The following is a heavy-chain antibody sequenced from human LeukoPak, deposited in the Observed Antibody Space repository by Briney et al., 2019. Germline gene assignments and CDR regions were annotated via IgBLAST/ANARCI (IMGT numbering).Heavy chain of an antibody. D-gene: IGHD3-10*01. Sequence: SETLSLTCAVSGVSISSTKTCGDWIRQPPGKGMEWIGTICYTGNTYYKPSLKSRVTISVDSSKNQFSLKLNSLIAADTAVYYCARRRVGEFDYWGQGTLVTVSS. CDR3: ARRRVGEFDY. V-gene: IGHV4-39*01. CDR1: GVSISSTKTC. J-gene: IGHJ4*02. CDR2: ICYTGNT.